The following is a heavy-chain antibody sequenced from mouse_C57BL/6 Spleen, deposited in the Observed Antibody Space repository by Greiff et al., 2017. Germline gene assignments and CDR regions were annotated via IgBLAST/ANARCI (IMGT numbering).Heavy chain of an antibody. D-gene: IGHD1-1*01. CDR2: IYPGNGDT. CDR1: GYTFTSYW. Sequence: EVQLQQSGTVLARPGASVKMSCKTSGYTFTSYWMHWVKQRPGQGLEWIGAIYPGNGDTSYNQKFKGKAKLTAVTSASTAYMELSSLTNEDSAVYYCTREGLTTVVEGDYFDYWGQGTTLTVSS. V-gene: IGHV1-5*01. CDR3: TREGLTTVVEGDYFDY. J-gene: IGHJ2*01.